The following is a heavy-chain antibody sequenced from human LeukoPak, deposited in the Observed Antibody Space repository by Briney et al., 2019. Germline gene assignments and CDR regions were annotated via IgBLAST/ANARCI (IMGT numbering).Heavy chain of an antibody. CDR2: IYYSGST. CDR3: ARLSPVGAT. CDR1: GGSISSSSYY. V-gene: IGHV4-39*01. D-gene: IGHD1-26*01. Sequence: SETLSLTCTVSGGSISSSSYYWGWIRQPPGKGLEWIGSIYYSGSTYYNPSLKSRVTISVDTSKNQFSLKLSSVTAADTAVYYCARLSPVGATWGQGTLVTVSS. J-gene: IGHJ4*02.